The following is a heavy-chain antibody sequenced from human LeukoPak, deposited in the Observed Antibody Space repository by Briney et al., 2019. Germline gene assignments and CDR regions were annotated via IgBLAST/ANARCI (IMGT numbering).Heavy chain of an antibody. J-gene: IGHJ4*02. CDR3: ARRLL. Sequence: GGSLRLSCAASGFIFSSYWMHWVRQAPGKGPVWVSRIKSDGSSPSYADSVKGRFTISRDNAKNSLYLQMNSLRAEDTAVYYCARRLLWGQGTLVTVSS. CDR2: IKSDGSSP. V-gene: IGHV3-74*01. CDR1: GFIFSSYW. D-gene: IGHD2-15*01.